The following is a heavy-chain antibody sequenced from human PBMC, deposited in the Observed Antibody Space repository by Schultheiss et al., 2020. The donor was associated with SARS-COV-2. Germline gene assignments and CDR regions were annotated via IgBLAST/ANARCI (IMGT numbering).Heavy chain of an antibody. D-gene: IGHD2-2*02. CDR1: GYTFTSYG. CDR2: ISAYNGNT. J-gene: IGHJ6*03. V-gene: IGHV1-18*01. CDR3: ARYCSSTSCYTGYYYYMDV. Sequence: ASVKVSCKASGYTFTSYGISWVRQAPGQGLEWMGWISAYNGNTNYAQKLQGRVTMTTDTSTSTAYMELSRLRSDDTAVYYCARYCSSTSCYTGYYYYMDVWGKGTTVTVSS.